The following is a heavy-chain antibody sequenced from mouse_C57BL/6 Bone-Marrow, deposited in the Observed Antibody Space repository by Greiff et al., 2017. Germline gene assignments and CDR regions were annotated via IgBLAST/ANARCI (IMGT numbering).Heavy chain of an antibody. V-gene: IGHV1-61*01. CDR1: GYTFTSYW. CDR3: ARGVTTGEDYYYAMDY. Sequence: QVQLQQPGAELVRPGSSVKLSCKASGYTFTSYWMDWVKQRPGQGLEWIGNIYPSDSETHYNQKFKDKATLTVDKSSSTAYMQLSSLTSEDSAVYYCARGVTTGEDYYYAMDYWGQGTSVTVSS. J-gene: IGHJ4*01. D-gene: IGHD2-2*01. CDR2: IYPSDSET.